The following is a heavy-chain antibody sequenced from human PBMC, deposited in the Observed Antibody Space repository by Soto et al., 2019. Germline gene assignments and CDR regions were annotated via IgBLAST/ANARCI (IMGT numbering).Heavy chain of an antibody. CDR2: SIPSFGTA. CDR3: ARCRYARRFGDYYYYGMDV. D-gene: IGHD3-16*01. CDR1: GGTFSSYA. V-gene: IGHV1-69*12. Sequence: QVQLVQSGAAVKKPGSSVKVSCKASGGTFSSYAISWVRQAPGQGLEWMGGSIPSFGTANYAEKFQGRVTITADESTSTAYMELSSVRSEDTAVYYCARCRYARRFGDYYYYGMDVWGQGTTVTVSS. J-gene: IGHJ6*02.